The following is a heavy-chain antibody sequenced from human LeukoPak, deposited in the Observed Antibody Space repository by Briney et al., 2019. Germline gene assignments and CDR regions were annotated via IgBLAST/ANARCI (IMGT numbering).Heavy chain of an antibody. D-gene: IGHD1-1*01. J-gene: IGHJ4*02. CDR1: GFTFSSYS. CDR3: AKKLDNWDYFDY. CDR2: IRYDGSTK. V-gene: IGHV3-30*02. Sequence: GGSLRLSCAASGFTFSSYSMNWVRQAPGKGLEWVAYIRYDGSTKYYVDSVKGRFIISRDNSKNTLYLQMNSLTTEDTAVYYCAKKLDNWDYFDYWGQGTLVTVSS.